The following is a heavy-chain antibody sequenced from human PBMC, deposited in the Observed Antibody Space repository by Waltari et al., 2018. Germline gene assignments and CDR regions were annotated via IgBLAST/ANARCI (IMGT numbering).Heavy chain of an antibody. V-gene: IGHV3-74*01. D-gene: IGHD1-26*01. CDR1: GCTFSSYW. J-gene: IGHJ4*02. CDR2: INSDGSST. CDR3: ARALGASPTIDY. Sequence: EVQLVESGGGLVQPGGSLRLSCAASGCTFSSYWMHWVRQAPGKGLVWVSRINSDGSSTSYADSVKGRFTIFRDNAKNTLYLQMNSLRAEDTAVYYCARALGASPTIDYWGQGTLVTVSS.